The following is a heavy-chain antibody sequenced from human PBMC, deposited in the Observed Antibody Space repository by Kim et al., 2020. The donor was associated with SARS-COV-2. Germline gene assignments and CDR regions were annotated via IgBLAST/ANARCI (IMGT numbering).Heavy chain of an antibody. CDR3: AREVEGPRTPATAILGMDV. CDR1: GFSFSTYA. CDR2: ISYGGSDK. V-gene: IGHV3-30-3*01. D-gene: IGHD2-21*02. Sequence: GGSLRLSCAASGFSFSTYAMHWVRQAPGKGLEWVAVISYGGSDKYYADSVRGRFTVSRDNSDNTLYLQMNSLRADDTAVYYCAREVEGPRTPATAILGMDVWGQGTRVTVSS. J-gene: IGHJ6*02.